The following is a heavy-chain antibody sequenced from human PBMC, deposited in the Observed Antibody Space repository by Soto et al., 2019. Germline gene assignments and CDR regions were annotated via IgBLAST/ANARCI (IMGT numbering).Heavy chain of an antibody. D-gene: IGHD2-2*01. CDR1: GGSFSGYY. Sequence: SETLSLTCAVYGGSFSGYYWSWIRQPPGKGLEWIGYIYYSGSTNYNPSLKSRVTISVDTSKNQFSLKLSSVTAADTAVYYCARVPALDIVVVPAAMDYYYYGMDVWGQGTTVTVSS. CDR3: ARVPALDIVVVPAAMDYYYYGMDV. CDR2: IYYSGST. J-gene: IGHJ6*02. V-gene: IGHV4-59*01.